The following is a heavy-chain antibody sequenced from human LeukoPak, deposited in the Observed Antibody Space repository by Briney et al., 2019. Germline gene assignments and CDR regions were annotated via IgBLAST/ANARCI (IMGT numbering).Heavy chain of an antibody. CDR1: GGSISSDY. V-gene: IGHV4-59*01. CDR2: IYHSGST. Sequence: SETLSLTCTVSGGSISSDYWNWIRQPPGKGLEWIGYIYHSGSTNYNPSLKSRVAISVDTSKNQFSLKLNSVTAADTAVYYCARTYSYGLEFDYWGQGTLVTVSS. D-gene: IGHD5-18*01. J-gene: IGHJ4*02. CDR3: ARTYSYGLEFDY.